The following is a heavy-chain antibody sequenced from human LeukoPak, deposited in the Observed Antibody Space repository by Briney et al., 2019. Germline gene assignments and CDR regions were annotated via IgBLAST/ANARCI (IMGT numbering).Heavy chain of an antibody. V-gene: IGHV1-69*05. D-gene: IGHD2-2*01. CDR2: IIPIFGTA. Sequence: GASVKVSCKASGGTFSSYAISWVRQAPGQGLEWMGRIIPIFGTANYAQKFQGRVTITTDESTSTAYMELSSLRSEDTAVYYCATCGGTSCYGANWFDPWGQGTLVTVSP. J-gene: IGHJ5*02. CDR3: ATCGGTSCYGANWFDP. CDR1: GGTFSSYA.